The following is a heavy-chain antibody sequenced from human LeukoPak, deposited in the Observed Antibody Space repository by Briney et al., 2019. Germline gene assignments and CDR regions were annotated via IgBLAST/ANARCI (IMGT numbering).Heavy chain of an antibody. CDR1: GGSISSSNYY. V-gene: IGHV4-39*07. CDR3: ARVQSRLSWFDP. CDR2: IYSRGST. Sequence: SETLSLTCIVSGGSISSSNYYWGWIRQSPGKGLEWIGSIYSRGSTYYNPSLKSRVIVSSDMSKNQFSLMLSSVTAADTAVYYCARVQSRLSWFDPWGQGTLVTVSS. J-gene: IGHJ5*02.